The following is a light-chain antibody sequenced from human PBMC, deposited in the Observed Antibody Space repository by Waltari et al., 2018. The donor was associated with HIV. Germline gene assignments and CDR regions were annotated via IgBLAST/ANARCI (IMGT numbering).Light chain of an antibody. J-gene: IGLJ3*02. Sequence: QPVLTQPPSASAPLGASVTLTCTLSSGYSNYKVDWYQQRPGKGPRFWMEVGSGGMWGSRGAGIPERFSVLVSGLNRYLTIKNIQEEDESDYHCGADHGSGSNFVRVFGGGTKLTVL. V-gene: IGLV9-49*01. CDR3: GADHGSGSNFVRV. CDR2: VGSGGMWG. CDR1: SGYSNYK.